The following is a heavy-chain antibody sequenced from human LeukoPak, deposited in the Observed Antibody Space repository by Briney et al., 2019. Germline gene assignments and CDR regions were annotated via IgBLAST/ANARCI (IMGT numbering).Heavy chain of an antibody. CDR1: GFTLSSYG. J-gene: IGHJ4*02. Sequence: PGGSLRLSCAASGFTLSSYGMHWVRQAPGKGLEWVAIISNDGSDKKYADSVKGRFTISRDNSKNTLYLQMSGLRAEATALHYCAKGCSRGSSCYIIDCWGQGTLVTVSS. V-gene: IGHV3-30*18. D-gene: IGHD2-15*01. CDR2: ISNDGSDK. CDR3: AKGCSRGSSCYIIDC.